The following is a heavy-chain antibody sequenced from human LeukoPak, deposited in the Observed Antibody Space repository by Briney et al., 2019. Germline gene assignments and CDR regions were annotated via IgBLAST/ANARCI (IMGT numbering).Heavy chain of an antibody. Sequence: SETLSLTCTVSGGSISSYYWSWIRQPPGKGLEWIGEINHSGSTNYNPSLKSRVTISVDTSKNQFSLKLSSVTAADTAVYYCARGGLHSSGWYDFDYWGQGTLVTVSS. V-gene: IGHV4-34*01. CDR3: ARGGLHSSGWYDFDY. D-gene: IGHD6-19*01. CDR2: INHSGST. CDR1: GGSISSYY. J-gene: IGHJ4*02.